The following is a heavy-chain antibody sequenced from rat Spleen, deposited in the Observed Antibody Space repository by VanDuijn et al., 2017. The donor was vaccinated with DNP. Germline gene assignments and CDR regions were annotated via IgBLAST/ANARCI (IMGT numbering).Heavy chain of an antibody. J-gene: IGHJ2*01. D-gene: IGHD1-11*01. Sequence: EVQLVETGGDLVQPGRSLNLSCVSSGFTFKNYWMTWVRQAPKKGLEWVATISYDGSSTYYRDSVKGRFTISRDNAKSTLYLQMDSLRSEDTATYYCARGRRGPFDYWGQGVMVTVSS. CDR3: ARGRRGPFDY. V-gene: IGHV5-7*01. CDR1: GFTFKNYW. CDR2: ISYDGSST.